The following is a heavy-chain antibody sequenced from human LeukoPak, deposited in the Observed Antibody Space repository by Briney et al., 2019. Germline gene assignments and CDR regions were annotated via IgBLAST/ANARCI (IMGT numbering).Heavy chain of an antibody. D-gene: IGHD6-19*01. J-gene: IGHJ2*01. CDR2: IFYSGST. CDR3: ARDPTAVAGPSYWYFDL. Sequence: SETLSLTCSVSGGSISSHYLTWIRQPPGKGLEWIGNIFYSGSTNYNPSLKSRVTISVDTSENQFSLKLSSVTAADTAVYYCARDPTAVAGPSYWYFDLWGRGTLVTVSS. V-gene: IGHV4-59*11. CDR1: GGSISSHY.